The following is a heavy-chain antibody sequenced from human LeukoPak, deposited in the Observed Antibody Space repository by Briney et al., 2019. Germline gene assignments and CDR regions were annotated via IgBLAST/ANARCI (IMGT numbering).Heavy chain of an antibody. CDR1: GVSISTSNSY. D-gene: IGHD3/OR15-3a*01. CDR2: MYYTGNT. J-gene: IGHJ4*02. Sequence: SETLSLTCTVSGVSISTSNSYWGWIRQPPGKGLEWIGSMYYTGNTYYNASLKSRVTISIDTSKNQISLRLTSVIATDTAMYYCARQTGSGLFTLPGGQGTLVTVSS. CDR3: ARQTGSGLFTLP. V-gene: IGHV4-39*01.